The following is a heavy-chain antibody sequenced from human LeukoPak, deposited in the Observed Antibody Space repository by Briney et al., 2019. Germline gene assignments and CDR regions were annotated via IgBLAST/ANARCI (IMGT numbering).Heavy chain of an antibody. Sequence: PGGSLRLSCAASGFTFSSYGMHWVRQAPGKGLEWVAFIRYDGSNKYYADSVKGRFTISRDNSKNTLYLQMNSLRAEDTAVYYCAKKREFGEFRGVNWFDPWGQETLVTVSS. CDR1: GFTFSSYG. CDR2: IRYDGSNK. V-gene: IGHV3-30*02. J-gene: IGHJ5*02. CDR3: AKKREFGEFRGVNWFDP. D-gene: IGHD3-10*01.